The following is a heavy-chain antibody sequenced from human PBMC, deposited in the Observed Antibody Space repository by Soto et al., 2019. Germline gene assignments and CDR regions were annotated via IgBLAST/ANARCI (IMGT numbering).Heavy chain of an antibody. Sequence: PGGSLRLSCAASGFTFSSYGMHWVRQAPGKGLEWVAVISYDGSNKDYADSVKGRFTISRDNSKNTLCLQMNSLRAEDTAVYYCAKDRGVAARLFDYWGQGTLVTVSS. CDR1: GFTFSSYG. CDR3: AKDRGVAARLFDY. V-gene: IGHV3-30*18. CDR2: ISYDGSNK. J-gene: IGHJ4*02. D-gene: IGHD6-6*01.